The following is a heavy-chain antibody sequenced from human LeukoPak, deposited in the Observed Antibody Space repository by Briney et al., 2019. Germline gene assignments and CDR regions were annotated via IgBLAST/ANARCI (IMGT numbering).Heavy chain of an antibody. CDR3: AKDSTYYYDSSGYHDY. D-gene: IGHD3-22*01. Sequence: GGSLRLSCAASGFTFSSYAMSWVRQAPGKGLEWVSAISGSGGSTYYADSVKGRFTISRDNPKNTLYLQMNSLRAEDTAVYYCAKDSTYYYDSSGYHDYWGQGTLVTVSS. CDR2: ISGSGGST. CDR1: GFTFSSYA. V-gene: IGHV3-23*01. J-gene: IGHJ4*02.